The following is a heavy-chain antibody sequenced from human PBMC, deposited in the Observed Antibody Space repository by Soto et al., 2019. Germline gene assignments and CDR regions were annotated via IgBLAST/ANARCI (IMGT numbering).Heavy chain of an antibody. CDR2: ISYDGGNQ. D-gene: IGHD1-20*01. V-gene: IGHV3-30-3*01. J-gene: IGHJ4*02. Sequence: VGSLRLSCEASGFTFSSYPMHWVRQAPGKGLEWVTVISYDGGNQYYADSVKGRFTISRDNSKDTLYLQMHSLRSDDTAVYFCARGPITQTSFIDHWGQGTLVTVSS. CDR1: GFTFSSYP. CDR3: ARGPITQTSFIDH.